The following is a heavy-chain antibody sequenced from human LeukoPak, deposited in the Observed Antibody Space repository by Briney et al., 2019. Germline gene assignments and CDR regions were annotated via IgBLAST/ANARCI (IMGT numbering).Heavy chain of an antibody. D-gene: IGHD5-24*01. Sequence: PGGSLRLSCAASGFTFSSYEMNWVRQAPGKGLEWASYISSSGRTTYYADSLKGRFTISRDNAKNSLYLQMNSLRAEDTAVYYCARDSRRDGYNWGPGYWGQGTLVTVSS. V-gene: IGHV3-48*03. CDR2: ISSSGRTT. CDR1: GFTFSSYE. CDR3: ARDSRRDGYNWGPGY. J-gene: IGHJ4*02.